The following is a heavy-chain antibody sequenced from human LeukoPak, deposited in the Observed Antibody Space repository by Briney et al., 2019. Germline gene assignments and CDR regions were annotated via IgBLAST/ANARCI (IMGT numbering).Heavy chain of an antibody. CDR2: IYSGGST. D-gene: IGHD3-10*01. V-gene: IGHV3-66*01. Sequence: GGSLRRSCAASGFTVSSNYMSWVRQAPGKGLEWVSIIYSGGSTHYADSVKGRFTISIDSSKNTLFLQMNSLRAEDASVYYCARGSSLLGWFDPWGQGTLVTVSS. J-gene: IGHJ5*02. CDR3: ARGSSLLGWFDP. CDR1: GFTVSSNY.